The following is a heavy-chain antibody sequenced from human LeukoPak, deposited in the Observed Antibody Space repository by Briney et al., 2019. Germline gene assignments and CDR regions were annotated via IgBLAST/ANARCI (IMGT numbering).Heavy chain of an antibody. CDR3: ARGGGLDV. J-gene: IGHJ6*02. Sequence: GGSLGLSCGASGFTFSSYWMYWARQAPGKGLVWVASINHNGNVNYYVDSVKGRFTISRDNAKNSLYLQMSNLRAEDTAVYFCARGGGLDVWGQGATVTVSS. CDR1: GFTFSSYW. D-gene: IGHD3-16*01. CDR2: INHNGNVN. V-gene: IGHV3-7*03.